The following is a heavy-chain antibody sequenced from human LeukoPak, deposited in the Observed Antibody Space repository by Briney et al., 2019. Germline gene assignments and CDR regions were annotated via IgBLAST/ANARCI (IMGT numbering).Heavy chain of an antibody. V-gene: IGHV3-33*01. CDR1: GFTFSSYG. CDR2: IWYDGSNK. Sequence: PGRSLRLSCAASGFTFSSYGMHWVRQAPGKALEWVSFIWYDGSNKYYADSVKGRFTISRDNSKNTLYLQMNSLRAEDTAVYYCARVLVVSGWTNIDYWGQGTRVTVSS. J-gene: IGHJ4*02. D-gene: IGHD6-19*01. CDR3: ARVLVVSGWTNIDY.